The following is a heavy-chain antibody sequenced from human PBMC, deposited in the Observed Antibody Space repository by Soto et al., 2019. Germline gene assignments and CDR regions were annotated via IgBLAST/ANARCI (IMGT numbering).Heavy chain of an antibody. V-gene: IGHV1-69*01. CDR2: IIPIFGTA. CDR3: ARDGSGYRSRASPMDV. J-gene: IGHJ6*02. D-gene: IGHD3-22*01. CDR1: GDTFSSYA. Sequence: QVQLVQSGAEVKKPGSSVKVSCKASGDTFSSYAISWVRQAPGQGLEWMGGIIPIFGTANYAQKFQGRVTITADESTSTDYMELSSLRSEDTAVYYCARDGSGYRSRASPMDVWGQGTKVTVSS.